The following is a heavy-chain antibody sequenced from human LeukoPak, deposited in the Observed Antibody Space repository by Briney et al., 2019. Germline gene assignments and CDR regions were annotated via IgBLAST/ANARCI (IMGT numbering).Heavy chain of an antibody. CDR1: GYTFTSYG. V-gene: IGHV1-18*04. CDR2: ISAYNGNT. CDR3: ARDQGKEYSSSWYPFYYYYYCMDV. J-gene: IGHJ6*04. D-gene: IGHD6-13*01. Sequence: ASVKVSCKASGYTFTSYGISWVRQAPGQGLEWMGWISAYNGNTNYAQKLQGRVTMTTDTSTSTAYMELRSLRSDDTAVYYCARDQGKEYSSSWYPFYYYYYCMDVWGKGTTVTVSS.